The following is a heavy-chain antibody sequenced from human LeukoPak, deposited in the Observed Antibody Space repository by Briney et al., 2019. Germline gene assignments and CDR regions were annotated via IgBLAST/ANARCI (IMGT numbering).Heavy chain of an antibody. CDR3: ARDNSVRDEAWWFNP. Sequence: SVKVSCKASGYTFTSYALNWVRQAPGQGLEWMGGIIPIFGTANYAQKFQGRVTITADKSTSTAYMELSSLRSEDTAVYYCARDNSVRDEAWWFNPWGQGTLVTVSS. CDR1: GYTFTSYA. J-gene: IGHJ5*02. CDR2: IIPIFGTA. D-gene: IGHD5-24*01. V-gene: IGHV1-69*06.